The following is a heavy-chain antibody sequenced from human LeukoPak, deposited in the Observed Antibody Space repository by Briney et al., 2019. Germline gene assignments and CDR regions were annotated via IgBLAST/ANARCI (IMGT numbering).Heavy chain of an antibody. CDR2: INSDGTTT. CDR3: ASTEYVASHFDQ. J-gene: IGHJ4*02. V-gene: IGHV3-74*01. CDR1: GFTFSSYW. D-gene: IGHD5-12*01. Sequence: PGGSLRLSCAASGFTFSSYWMHWVRQTPGKGLVWVSLINSDGTTTFYADSVKGRFTISRDNARNTLYLQMSSLRAEDTAVYYCASTEYVASHFDQWGQGTLVTVSS.